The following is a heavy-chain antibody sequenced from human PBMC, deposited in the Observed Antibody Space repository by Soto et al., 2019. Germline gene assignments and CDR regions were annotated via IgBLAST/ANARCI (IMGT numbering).Heavy chain of an antibody. CDR2: VSQSGNT. V-gene: IGHV4-4*02. Sequence: SETLSLTCTVSGDSISGSYWWSWVRQPPGKGLEWIGEVSQSGNTNYNPSLMSRLTISVDKSKNQFSLRLTYVTATDTGIYYCAREVTGLREVNRNWFDHWGQGTLVT. CDR3: AREVTGLREVNRNWFDH. D-gene: IGHD2-8*02. J-gene: IGHJ5*02. CDR1: GDSISGSYW.